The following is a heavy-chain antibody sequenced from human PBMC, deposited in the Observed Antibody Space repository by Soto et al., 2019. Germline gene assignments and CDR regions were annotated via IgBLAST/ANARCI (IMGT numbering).Heavy chain of an antibody. CDR3: THSAYCSGGSCYPS. J-gene: IGHJ5*02. CDR2: IYWNDDK. Sequence: SGPTLRNPTQTLTLTCSCSGFSLSTMGVGVGWMRQPPGKALEWLALIYWNDDKRYSPSLKSRLTITKDTSKHQVVLTMTNMAPVETATYYCTHSAYCSGGSCYPSWGQRTLVTVSP. V-gene: IGHV2-5*01. D-gene: IGHD2-15*01. CDR1: GFSLSTMGVG.